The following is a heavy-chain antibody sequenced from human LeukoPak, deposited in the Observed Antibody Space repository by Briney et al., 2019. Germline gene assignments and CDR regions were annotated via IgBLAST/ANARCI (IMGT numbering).Heavy chain of an antibody. CDR3: ARDQSYDSSGSIDY. Sequence: PGRSLRLSCAASGFTFSSYAMHWVRQAPGKGLEWVAVISYDGSNKYYADSVKGRFTISRDNSKNTLYLQMNSLRAEDTAVYYCARDQSYDSSGSIDYWGQGTLVTVSS. D-gene: IGHD3-22*01. CDR1: GFTFSSYA. V-gene: IGHV3-30-3*01. J-gene: IGHJ4*02. CDR2: ISYDGSNK.